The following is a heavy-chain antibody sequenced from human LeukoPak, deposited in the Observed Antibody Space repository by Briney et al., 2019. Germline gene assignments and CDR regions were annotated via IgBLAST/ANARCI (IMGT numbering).Heavy chain of an antibody. D-gene: IGHD3-10*01. V-gene: IGHV3-30*02. J-gene: IGHJ6*03. CDR2: IRYDGSNK. CDR3: ARDPRMVRGVTQRNYYYYYYMDV. Sequence: GGSLRLSCEASGFTFSTFAMIWVRQAPGKGLEWVAFIRYDGSNKYYADSVKGRFTISRDNSKNTLYLQMNSLRAEDTAVYYCARDPRMVRGVTQRNYYYYYYMDVWGKGTTVTISS. CDR1: GFTFSTFA.